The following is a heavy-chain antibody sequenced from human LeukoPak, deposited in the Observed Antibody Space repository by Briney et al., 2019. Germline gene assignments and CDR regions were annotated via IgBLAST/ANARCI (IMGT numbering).Heavy chain of an antibody. D-gene: IGHD6-6*01. CDR3: ARKGHSSSSGLWDYHYYTDV. Sequence: GGSLRLSCAASGFTFSTYVMHWVRQVPGKGLEWVALISSDGSTKYYTESVKGRFTISRDNSQNTVYVQMNSLRPEDTAVYFCARKGHSSSSGLWDYHYYTDVWGKGTTVTVSS. J-gene: IGHJ6*03. CDR2: ISSDGSTK. CDR1: GFTFSTYV. V-gene: IGHV3-30-3*01.